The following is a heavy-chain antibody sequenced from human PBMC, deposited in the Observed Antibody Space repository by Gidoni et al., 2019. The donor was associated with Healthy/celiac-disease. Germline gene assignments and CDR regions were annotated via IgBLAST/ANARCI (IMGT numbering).Heavy chain of an antibody. CDR1: GFTFSNFA. CDR3: TKDTSCCSWGAFDL. V-gene: IGHV3-23*01. Sequence: EVQLLESGVGLVQPGGSLRLSCAASGFTFSNFAMSWVRQAAGKGLEWVSGISGSGGTTHYADSVKGRFTISRDNSKNSLYLQMNSLRAEDTAVYYCTKDTSCCSWGAFDLWGRGTLVIVSS. J-gene: IGHJ2*01. CDR2: ISGSGGTT. D-gene: IGHD2-15*01.